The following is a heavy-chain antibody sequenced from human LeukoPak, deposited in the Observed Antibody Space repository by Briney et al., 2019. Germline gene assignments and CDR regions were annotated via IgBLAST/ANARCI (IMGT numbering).Heavy chain of an antibody. J-gene: IGHJ4*02. Sequence: GGSLRLSCAASGFTVSSNYMSWVRQAPGKGLEGVSVIYSGGSTYYADSVKGRFTISRDNSKNTLYLQMNSLRAEDTAVYYCARAPYDFWSGLGFWGQGTLVTVSS. CDR3: ARAPYDFWSGLGF. CDR1: GFTVSSNY. V-gene: IGHV3-66*02. D-gene: IGHD3-3*01. CDR2: IYSGGST.